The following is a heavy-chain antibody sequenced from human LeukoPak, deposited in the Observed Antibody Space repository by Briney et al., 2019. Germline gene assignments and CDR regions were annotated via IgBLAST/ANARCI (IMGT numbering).Heavy chain of an antibody. V-gene: IGHV1-18*01. CDR1: GYRFTTYG. J-gene: IGHJ4*02. Sequence: GASVKVSCKVSGYRFTTYGISWVRQAPGQGLEYMGWINFYSGNTDYTQNFQGRLTLAADTSTATAYMELRSLTSDDTAIYYCVFGGCSSTSCYPRRDSWGQGSLVTVSS. CDR2: INFYSGNT. CDR3: VFGGCSSTSCYPRRDS. D-gene: IGHD2-2*01.